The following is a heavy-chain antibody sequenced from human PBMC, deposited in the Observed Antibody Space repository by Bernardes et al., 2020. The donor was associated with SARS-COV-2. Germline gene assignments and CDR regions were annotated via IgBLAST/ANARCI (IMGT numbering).Heavy chain of an antibody. CDR3: ARHSVGGSSQYFDY. CDR2: IYYSGST. V-gene: IGHV4-39*01. CDR1: GGSISSSSYY. Sequence: SETLSLTCTVSGGSISSSSYYWGWIRQPPGKGLEWIGSIYYSGSTYYNPSLKSRVTISVDTSKNQFSLKLSSVTAADTAVYYCARHSVGGSSQYFDYWGQGTLVTVSS. J-gene: IGHJ4*02. D-gene: IGHD1-26*01.